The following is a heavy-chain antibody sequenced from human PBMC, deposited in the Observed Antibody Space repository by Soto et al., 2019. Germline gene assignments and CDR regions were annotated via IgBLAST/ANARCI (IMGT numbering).Heavy chain of an antibody. J-gene: IGHJ6*02. CDR3: TTVDDFWSGYYNYYYYDMDV. CDR1: GFTFSKVW. CDR2: IKTKTDGGTT. Sequence: GGSLRLSCAASGFTFSKVWMSWVRQAPGKGLEWVGRIKTKTDGGTTDCGAPVNGRFTISRDDSKNALYLQMDSLKTEDTAVYYCTTVDDFWSGYYNYYYYDMDVWGQGTTVTVPS. V-gene: IGHV3-15*01. D-gene: IGHD3-3*01.